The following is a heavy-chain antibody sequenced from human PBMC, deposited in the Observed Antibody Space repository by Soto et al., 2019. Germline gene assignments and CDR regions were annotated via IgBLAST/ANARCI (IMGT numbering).Heavy chain of an antibody. D-gene: IGHD1-7*01. J-gene: IGHJ5*02. CDR3: ARSRYNWYYVCWFDP. V-gene: IGHV4-59*01. CDR2: IYYSAST. Sequence: QVQLQESGPGLVKPSETLSLTSTVSGGSISSYYWSWIRQPPGKGLEWIGYIYYSASTNYNPSLKSRVTIAVDTSKNQFGLKLSSVTAADTAVYYCARSRYNWYYVCWFDPWGQGTLVTVSS. CDR1: GGSISSYY.